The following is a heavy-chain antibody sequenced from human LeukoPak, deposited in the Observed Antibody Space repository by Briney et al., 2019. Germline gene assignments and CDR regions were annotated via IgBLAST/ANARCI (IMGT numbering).Heavy chain of an antibody. J-gene: IGHJ6*02. CDR2: INHSGST. V-gene: IGHV4-34*01. CDR1: GGSFGGYY. CDR3: ARGRYSGSYYYYYYGMDV. Sequence: ESSETLSLTCAVYGGSFGGYYWSWIRQPPGKGLEWIGEINHSGSTNYNPSLKSRVTISVDTSKNQFSLKLSSVTAADTAVYYCARGRYSGSYYYYYYGMDVWGQGTTVTVSS. D-gene: IGHD1-26*01.